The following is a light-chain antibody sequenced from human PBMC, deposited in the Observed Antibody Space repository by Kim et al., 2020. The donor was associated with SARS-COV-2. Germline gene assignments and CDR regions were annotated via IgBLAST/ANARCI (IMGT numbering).Light chain of an antibody. CDR2: GAS. Sequence: ASEGVRVTITCRASQDIRNDLGWYQQNPGRAPKRLIYGASSLQSGVPSRFSGSGSGTEFTLTISSLQPEDFATYFCLQHSSYPITFGQGTRLEIK. J-gene: IGKJ5*01. V-gene: IGKV1-17*01. CDR3: LQHSSYPIT. CDR1: QDIRND.